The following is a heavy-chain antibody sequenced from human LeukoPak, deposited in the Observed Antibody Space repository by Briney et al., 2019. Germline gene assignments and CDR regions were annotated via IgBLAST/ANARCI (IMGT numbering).Heavy chain of an antibody. Sequence: GGSLRLSCAASGFSVSAYWMSWVRQAPGKGLEWVANINEAGSEKPYVDSVKGRFTISRDNAKNSLYLEMNSLRAEDTAVYYCARVLGGYRGVDYWGQGTLVTVSS. V-gene: IGHV3-7*01. CDR3: ARVLGGYRGVDY. J-gene: IGHJ4*02. CDR1: GFSVSAYW. CDR2: INEAGSEK. D-gene: IGHD5-12*01.